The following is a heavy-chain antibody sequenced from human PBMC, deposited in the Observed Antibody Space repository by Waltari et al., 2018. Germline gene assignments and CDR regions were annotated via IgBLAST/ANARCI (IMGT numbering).Heavy chain of an antibody. CDR2: INHSGST. D-gene: IGHD3-22*01. V-gene: IGHV4-34*01. CDR1: GGSFSGYY. J-gene: IGHJ6*02. Sequence: QVQLQQWGAGLLKPSETLSLTCAVYGGSFSGYYWSWIRQPPGKELEWIGEINHSGSTNYNPARKSRVTISVDTSKNQFSLKLSSVTAADTAVYYCARTFIVVVITGGYYYYGMDVWGQGTTVTVSS. CDR3: ARTFIVVVITGGYYYYGMDV.